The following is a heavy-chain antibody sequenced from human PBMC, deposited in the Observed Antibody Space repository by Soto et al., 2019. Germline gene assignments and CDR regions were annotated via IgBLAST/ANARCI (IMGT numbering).Heavy chain of an antibody. V-gene: IGHV3-48*02. CDR3: ARGRSPEYYDILTGSYWYFDL. J-gene: IGHJ2*01. CDR2: ISSGSSTI. Sequence: GGSLRLSCAASGFTFSSYSMNWVRQAPGKGLECVSYISSGSSTIYYADSVKGRFTISRDNAKNSLYLQMNSLRDEDTAVYYCARGRSPEYYDILTGSYWYFDLWGRGTLVTVSS. CDR1: GFTFSSYS. D-gene: IGHD3-9*01.